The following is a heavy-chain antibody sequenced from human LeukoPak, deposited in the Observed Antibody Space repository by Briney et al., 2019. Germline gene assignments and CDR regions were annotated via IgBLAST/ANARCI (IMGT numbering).Heavy chain of an antibody. D-gene: IGHD2-2*01. J-gene: IGHJ3*02. V-gene: IGHV5-51*01. CDR2: IYPGDSDT. CDR3: ARGVVVPAAMGGDDAFDI. CDR1: GYSFTSYW. Sequence: GESLKISCKGSGYSFTSYWIGWVRQMPGKGLEWMGIIYPGDSDTRYSPSFQGQVTISADKSISTAYLQWSSLKASDTAMYYCARGVVVPAAMGGDDAFDIWGQGTMVTVSS.